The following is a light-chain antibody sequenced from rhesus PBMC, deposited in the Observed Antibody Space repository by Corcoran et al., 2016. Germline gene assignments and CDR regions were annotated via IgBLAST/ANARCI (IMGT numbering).Light chain of an antibody. Sequence: EIVMTQSPATLPLSPGERATLSCRASQTIRPYVAWYQQRPGQAPRLLMNGAASRAIGIPDRFSGSGSGTEFTLTISSLEPEGVGIYFCLQSSNWPSFGQGTKVEIK. CDR2: GAA. J-gene: IGKJ2*01. V-gene: IGKV3-24*03. CDR3: LQSSNWPS. CDR1: QTIRPY.